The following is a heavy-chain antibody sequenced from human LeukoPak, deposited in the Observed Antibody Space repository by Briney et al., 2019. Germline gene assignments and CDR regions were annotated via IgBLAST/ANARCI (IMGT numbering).Heavy chain of an antibody. CDR3: AREGIVGATITHWFDP. V-gene: IGHV4-31*03. CDR1: GGSISSGGYY. CDR2: IYYSGST. J-gene: IGHJ5*02. D-gene: IGHD1-26*01. Sequence: PSETLSLTCTVSGGSISSGGYYWSWIRQHPGKGPEWIGYIYYSGSTYYNPSLKSRVTISVDTSKNQFSLKLSSVTAADTAVYYCAREGIVGATITHWFDPWGQGTLVTVSS.